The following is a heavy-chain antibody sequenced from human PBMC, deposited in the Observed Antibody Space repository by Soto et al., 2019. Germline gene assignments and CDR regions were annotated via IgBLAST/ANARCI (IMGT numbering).Heavy chain of an antibody. CDR2: ITSSNSYI. Sequence: LRLSCAASGFIFSSYSMSWVRQAPGKGLEWVSLITSSNSYIYYGDSVKGRFTISRDNAKKSLYLQMNSLRAEDTAVYYCARDGGRLYRGDHYFDYWGLGTLVTVSS. J-gene: IGHJ4*02. CDR1: GFIFSSYS. D-gene: IGHD3-10*01. CDR3: ARDGGRLYRGDHYFDY. V-gene: IGHV3-21*01.